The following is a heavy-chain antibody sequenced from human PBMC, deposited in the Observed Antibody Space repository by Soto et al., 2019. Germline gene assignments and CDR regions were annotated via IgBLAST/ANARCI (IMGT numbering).Heavy chain of an antibody. CDR1: GFTFSSYG. CDR3: AKDQLYYYFDY. J-gene: IGHJ4*02. CDR2: ISYDGSNK. V-gene: IGHV3-30*18. D-gene: IGHD1-1*01. Sequence: QVQLVESGGGVVQPGRSLRLSCAASGFTFSSYGMHWVRQAPGKGLEWVAVISYDGSNKYYADSVKGRFTISRDNSKNTLYLQMNSLRAEDTAVYYCAKDQLYYYFDYWGQGTLVTVSS.